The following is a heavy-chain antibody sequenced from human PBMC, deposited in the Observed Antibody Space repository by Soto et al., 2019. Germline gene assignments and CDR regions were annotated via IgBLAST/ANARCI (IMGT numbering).Heavy chain of an antibody. D-gene: IGHD3-3*01. J-gene: IGHJ6*03. CDR2: INQSGST. CDR3: ARGNFWSGYDPSYYYYMDV. Sequence: QVQLQQWGAGLLKPSETLSLTCAVSGGSFTGYFWNWIRQTPGKGLEWIGEINQSGSTTYNQSLKSRVTISVDRSKNQFSLGLNSVTAADTAVYYCARGNFWSGYDPSYYYYMDVWGKGTAVTVSS. CDR1: GGSFTGYF. V-gene: IGHV4-34*02.